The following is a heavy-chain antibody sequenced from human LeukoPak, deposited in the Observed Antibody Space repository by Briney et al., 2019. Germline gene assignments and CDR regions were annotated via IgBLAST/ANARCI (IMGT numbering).Heavy chain of an antibody. J-gene: IGHJ4*02. CDR3: ARDTEYYDSSGYYDY. V-gene: IGHV1-46*01. CDR2: INPSGGST. D-gene: IGHD3-22*01. CDR1: GYTFTSYY. Sequence: ASMKVSCKASGYTFTSYYMHWVRQAPGQGLEWMGIINPSGGSTSYAQKFQGRVTMTRDMSTSTVYMELSNLRSEDTAVYYCARDTEYYDSSGYYDYWGQGTLVTVSS.